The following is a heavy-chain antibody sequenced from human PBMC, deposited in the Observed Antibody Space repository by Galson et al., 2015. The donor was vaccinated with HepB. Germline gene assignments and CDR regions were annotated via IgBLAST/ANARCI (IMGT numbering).Heavy chain of an antibody. CDR3: VRQWYSSGWIDY. D-gene: IGHD6-19*01. CDR2: IYCGGNT. J-gene: IGHJ4*02. Sequence: SETLSLTCTVSGGSISSSSSYWGWIRQPPGKGLEWIGSIYCGGNTHYNPSLKSRVTISVDTSENQFSLKLSSVTAADTAVYFCVRQWYSSGWIDYWGQGTLVTVSS. CDR1: GGSISSSSSY. V-gene: IGHV4-39*01.